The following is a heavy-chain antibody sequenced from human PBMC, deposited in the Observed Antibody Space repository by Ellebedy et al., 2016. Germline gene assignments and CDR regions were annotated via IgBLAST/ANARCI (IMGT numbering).Heavy chain of an antibody. V-gene: IGHV4-59*02. Sequence: SETLSLTCNISGGSVSSDYWNWIRRPPGEGLEWIGYVFHTGTSYYNPSLKSRVTMSVDTSKSQFSLRLTSVSAADTAVYYCAKWNGDWYAFDVWGQGTMVTVSS. CDR1: GGSVSSDY. J-gene: IGHJ3*01. CDR2: VFHTGTS. D-gene: IGHD1-1*01. CDR3: AKWNGDWYAFDV.